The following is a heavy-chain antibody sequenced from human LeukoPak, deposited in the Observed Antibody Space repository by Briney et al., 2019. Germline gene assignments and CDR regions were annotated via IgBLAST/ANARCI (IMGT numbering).Heavy chain of an antibody. D-gene: IGHD4-11*01. CDR2: ISATGGPTGGNT. J-gene: IGHJ4*02. Sequence: GGSLRLSCAASGLTFSTNAMTWVRQAPGKGLECVSGISATGGPTGGNTYSADSVKGRFTISRDNSKNTLYLQMNSLRAEDTAVYYCAKARRDNYVGYFDYWGQGTLVTVSS. V-gene: IGHV3-23*01. CDR3: AKARRDNYVGYFDY. CDR1: GLTFSTNA.